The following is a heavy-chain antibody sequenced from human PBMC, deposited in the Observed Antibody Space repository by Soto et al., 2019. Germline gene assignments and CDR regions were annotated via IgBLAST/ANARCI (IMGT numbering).Heavy chain of an antibody. J-gene: IGHJ4*02. Sequence: SETLSLTCSVSGGSISSVSYYWGWIRQPPGKGREWIGNIYYSGSAYYNPSLKSRVTISVDTSKNQFSLKPSSVPAADTAVYYCARAARITMTVVVIEPVFDYWGQGTLVTVSS. CDR3: ARAARITMTVVVIEPVFDY. CDR1: GGSISSVSYY. CDR2: IYYSGSA. D-gene: IGHD3-22*01. V-gene: IGHV4-39*07.